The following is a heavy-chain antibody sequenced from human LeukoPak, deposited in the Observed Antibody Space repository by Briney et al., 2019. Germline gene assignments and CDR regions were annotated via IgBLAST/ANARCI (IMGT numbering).Heavy chain of an antibody. J-gene: IGHJ6*02. CDR2: ISGYNGNT. D-gene: IGHD2-15*01. CDR1: GYTFTIFH. CDR3: AREFCSGGGCYYYGMDV. Sequence: ASVTVSCKASGYTFTIFHIHWVRHAPGQWLEWMGWISGYNGNTNYAQKFQGRVTMTTDTSTSTAYLELRRLRSDDTAIYYCAREFCSGGGCYYYGMDVWGQGTTVTVS. V-gene: IGHV1-18*04.